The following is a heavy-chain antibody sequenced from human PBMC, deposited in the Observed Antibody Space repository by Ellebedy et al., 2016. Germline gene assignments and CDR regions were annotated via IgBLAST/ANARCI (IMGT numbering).Heavy chain of an antibody. V-gene: IGHV3-11*06. Sequence: GGSLRLXXAASGFALSDYYMSWIRQAPGTGLEWVSYISSPSTDTNYADSVRGRFTVSRDNAKNSLYLQMNSLRAEDTAVYYCARDMDGWYFDLWGRGTLVTVSS. CDR2: ISSPSTDT. CDR3: ARDMDGWYFDL. D-gene: IGHD3-10*01. J-gene: IGHJ2*01. CDR1: GFALSDYY.